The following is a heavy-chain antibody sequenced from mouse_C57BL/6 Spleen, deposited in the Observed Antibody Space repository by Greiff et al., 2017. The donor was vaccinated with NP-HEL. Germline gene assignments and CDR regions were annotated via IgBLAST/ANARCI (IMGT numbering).Heavy chain of an antibody. D-gene: IGHD1-1*01. V-gene: IGHV1-55*01. Sequence: VQLQQPGAELVKPGASVKMSCKASGYTFTSYWITWVKQRPGQGLEWIGDIYPGSGSTNYNEKFKSKATLTVDTSSSTAYMQLSSLTSEDSAVYYCARRDYGSSWFADWGQGTLVTVSA. J-gene: IGHJ3*01. CDR2: IYPGSGST. CDR1: GYTFTSYW. CDR3: ARRDYGSSWFAD.